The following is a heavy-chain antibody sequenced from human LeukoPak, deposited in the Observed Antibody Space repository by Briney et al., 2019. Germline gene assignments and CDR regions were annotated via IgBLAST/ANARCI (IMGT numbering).Heavy chain of an antibody. V-gene: IGHV4-59*12. CDR2: VYYTGST. D-gene: IGHD3-22*01. Sequence: SETLSLTCTVSGGYISSYYWSWIRQPPGEGLEWIGYVYYTGSTNYNPSLKSRVTMSVDTSKNQLSLKLSSVTAADTAVYYCARDRYYYDSSGYYQLDYWGQGTLVTVSS. CDR1: GGYISSYY. J-gene: IGHJ4*02. CDR3: ARDRYYYDSSGYYQLDY.